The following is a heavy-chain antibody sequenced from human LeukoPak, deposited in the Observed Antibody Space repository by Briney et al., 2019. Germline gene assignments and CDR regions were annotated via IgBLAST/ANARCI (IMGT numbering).Heavy chain of an antibody. Sequence: SETLSLTCAVYGGSFSGYYWSWIRQPPGKGLEWIGEINHSGSTNYNPSLKSRVTIPVDTSKNQFSLKLSSVTAADTAVYYCASKFSVVVPAAVEAVYDWFDPWGQGTLVTVSS. CDR2: INHSGST. D-gene: IGHD2-2*01. CDR1: GGSFSGYY. V-gene: IGHV4-34*01. J-gene: IGHJ5*02. CDR3: ASKFSVVVPAAVEAVYDWFDP.